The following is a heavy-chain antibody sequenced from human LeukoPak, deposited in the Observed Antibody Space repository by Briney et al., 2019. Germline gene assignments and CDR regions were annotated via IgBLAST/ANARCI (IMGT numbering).Heavy chain of an antibody. Sequence: ASVKVSCKASGYTFSSYYMRWVRQAPGQGLEWMGWISAYNGNTNYAQKLQGRVTMTTDTSTSTAYMELRSLRSDDTAVYYCARVGAVAGTYTFDYWGQGTLVTVSS. V-gene: IGHV1-18*04. J-gene: IGHJ4*02. D-gene: IGHD6-19*01. CDR2: ISAYNGNT. CDR1: GYTFSSYY. CDR3: ARVGAVAGTYTFDY.